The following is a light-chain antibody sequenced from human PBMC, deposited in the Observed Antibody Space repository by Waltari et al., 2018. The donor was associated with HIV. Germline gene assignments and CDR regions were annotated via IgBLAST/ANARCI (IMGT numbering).Light chain of an antibody. J-gene: IGLJ3*02. CDR2: EVT. Sequence: QSALTQPASVSGSPGQSITISCTVTSSDVGSYNRVSWYQQYPGKAPKLIIYEVTKRPSGVSNRFSGSKSGNTASLTLSGLQADDEADYYCSSYAGASVFGGGTNLIVL. CDR1: SSDVGSYNR. CDR3: SSYAGASV. V-gene: IGLV2-23*02.